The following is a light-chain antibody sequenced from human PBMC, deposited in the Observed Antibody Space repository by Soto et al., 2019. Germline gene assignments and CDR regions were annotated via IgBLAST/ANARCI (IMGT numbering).Light chain of an antibody. Sequence: DIQMTQSPSSLSASVGDRVTITCRASQGISNYSAWYQQKPGQVPKLLIYAASTLQSGVPSRFSGSGSGTDFTLTISSLQPEDVGSYYCQKYNSGPPVTFGPGTKVDIK. CDR3: QKYNSGPPVT. CDR2: AAS. CDR1: QGISNY. V-gene: IGKV1-27*01. J-gene: IGKJ3*01.